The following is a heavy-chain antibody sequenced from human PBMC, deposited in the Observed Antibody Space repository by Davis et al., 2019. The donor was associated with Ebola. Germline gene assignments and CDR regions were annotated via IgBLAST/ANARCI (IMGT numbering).Heavy chain of an antibody. J-gene: IGHJ6*02. V-gene: IGHV1-8*01. CDR3: AREGTGDGFIYYYGMDV. CDR2: MNPNSGDT. Sequence: AASVKVSCKASGYTFSNYAINWVRQATGQGLEWMGWMNPNSGDTGYAQKFQGRVTMTRNTSISTAYMELSSLRSEDTAVYYCAREGTGDGFIYYYGMDVWGQGTTVIVSS. CDR1: GYTFSNYA. D-gene: IGHD1-1*01.